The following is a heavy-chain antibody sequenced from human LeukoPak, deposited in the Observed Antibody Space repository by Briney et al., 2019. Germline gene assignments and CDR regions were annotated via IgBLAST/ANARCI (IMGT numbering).Heavy chain of an antibody. D-gene: IGHD5-24*01. Sequence: GESLKISCKGSGYSFPIYWIGWVRQTPGKGREGMGIIYPRDSDTRYSPSFQGQVTISADKSTNTAYLQWSSLKASDTAMYYCARQDGDGQYYFDSWGQGTLVTVSS. CDR1: GYSFPIYW. J-gene: IGHJ4*02. V-gene: IGHV5-51*01. CDR2: IYPRDSDT. CDR3: ARQDGDGQYYFDS.